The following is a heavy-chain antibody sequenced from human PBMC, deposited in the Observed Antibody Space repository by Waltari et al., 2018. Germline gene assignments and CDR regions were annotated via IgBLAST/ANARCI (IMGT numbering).Heavy chain of an antibody. CDR2: IYYSGST. V-gene: IGHV4-59*01. Sequence: QVQLQESGPGLVKPSETLPLTCTVSGGSISSYYWSWIRQPPGKGLEWIGYIYYSGSTNYNPSLKSRVTISVDTSKNQFSLKLSSVTAADTAVYYCARSDLSYGDYDWYFDLWGRGTLVTVSS. CDR1: GGSISSYY. J-gene: IGHJ2*01. CDR3: ARSDLSYGDYDWYFDL. D-gene: IGHD4-17*01.